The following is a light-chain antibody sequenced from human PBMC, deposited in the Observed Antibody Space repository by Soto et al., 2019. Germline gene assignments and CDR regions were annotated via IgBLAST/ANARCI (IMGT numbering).Light chain of an antibody. V-gene: IGLV2-8*01. Sequence: QSVLTQPPSASGSPGQSVTISCTGTSSDVGGYNYVSWYQHHPGKAPKLLSYEVSIRPLGVPDRFSCSKSGNTASLTVSGLQAEDEADYYSSSYAGSNNFLYVFGTGTKLTVL. CDR1: SSDVGGYNY. CDR2: EVS. J-gene: IGLJ1*01. CDR3: SSYAGSNNFLYV.